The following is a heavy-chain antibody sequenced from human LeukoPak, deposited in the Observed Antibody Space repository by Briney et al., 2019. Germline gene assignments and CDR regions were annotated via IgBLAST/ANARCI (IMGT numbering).Heavy chain of an antibody. D-gene: IGHD1-26*01. V-gene: IGHV3-66*01. CDR3: AKEHSGSHFDY. CDR1: GFTVSSNY. Sequence: GRSLRLSCAASGFTVSSNYMSWVRQAPGKGLEWVSVIYSGGSTYYADSVKGRFTISRDNSKNTLYLQMNSLRAEDTAVYYCAKEHSGSHFDYWGQGTLVTVSS. J-gene: IGHJ4*02. CDR2: IYSGGST.